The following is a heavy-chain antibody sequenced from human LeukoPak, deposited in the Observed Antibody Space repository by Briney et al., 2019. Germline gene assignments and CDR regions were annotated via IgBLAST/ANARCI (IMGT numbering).Heavy chain of an antibody. CDR2: MYYGGST. J-gene: IGHJ3*01. CDR3: ARRNGDLRAFDL. D-gene: IGHD4-17*01. CDR1: GGSISSSTYY. Sequence: SETLSLTCTVSGGSISSSTYYWGWVRQPPGKGLEWIGNMYYGGSTYYNPSLKSRVTISVDTSNNQFSLKLRSVTAADTAVYYCARRNGDLRAFDLWGQGTVVTVSS. V-gene: IGHV4-39*01.